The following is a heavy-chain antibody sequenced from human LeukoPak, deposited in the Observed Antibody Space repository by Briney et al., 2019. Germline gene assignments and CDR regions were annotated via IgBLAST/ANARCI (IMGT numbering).Heavy chain of an antibody. D-gene: IGHD6-19*01. CDR3: AKVPQWLVRYYFDY. V-gene: IGHV3-74*01. CDR2: INSDGSST. J-gene: IGHJ4*02. Sequence: GGSLRLSCAASGFTFSSYWMHWVRQAPGKGLVWVSRINSDGSSTSYADSVKGRFTISRDDSKNTLYLQMNSLRAEDTAVYYCAKVPQWLVRYYFDYWGQGTLVTVSS. CDR1: GFTFSSYW.